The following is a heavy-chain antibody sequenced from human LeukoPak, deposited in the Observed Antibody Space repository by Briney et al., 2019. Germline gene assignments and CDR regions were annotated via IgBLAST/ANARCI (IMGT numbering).Heavy chain of an antibody. J-gene: IGHJ4*02. CDR1: GGTFSSYA. Sequence: ASVKVSCKASGGTFSSYAISWVRPAPGQGLEWMGRIIPILGIANYAQKFQGRVTITADKSTSTAYMELSSLRSEDTAVYYCARAKMTSPSYYFDYWGQGTLVTVSS. CDR3: ARAKMTSPSYYFDY. CDR2: IIPILGIA. V-gene: IGHV1-69*04.